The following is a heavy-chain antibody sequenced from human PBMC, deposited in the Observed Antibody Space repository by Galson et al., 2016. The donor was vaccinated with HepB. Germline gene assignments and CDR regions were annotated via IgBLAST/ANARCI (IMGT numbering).Heavy chain of an antibody. CDR2: IVVGSGNT. Sequence: SVKVSCKASGLTFTTSAVQWVRQARGQRLEWIGWIVVGSGNTNYAQKFQERVTITRDMSTGTAYMELSSLRDEDTAVYYCARAGNYGYPYYLDFWGPGTLVTVSS. CDR1: GLTFTTSA. D-gene: IGHD3-10*01. V-gene: IGHV1-58*01. CDR3: ARAGNYGYPYYLDF. J-gene: IGHJ4*02.